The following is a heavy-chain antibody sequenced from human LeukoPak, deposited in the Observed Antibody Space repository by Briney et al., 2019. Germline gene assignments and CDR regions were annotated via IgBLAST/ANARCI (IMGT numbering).Heavy chain of an antibody. V-gene: IGHV1-8*01. D-gene: IGHD3-9*01. CDR3: ARFGGVLTGYYIWNYYYYMDV. CDR1: GYTFTSYD. Sequence: ASVKVSCKASGYTFTSYDINWVRQATGQGLEWMGWMNPNSGNTGYAQKFQGRVTMTRNTSINTAYMELSSLRSEDTAVYYCARFGGVLTGYYIWNYYYYMDVWGKGTTVTVSS. J-gene: IGHJ6*03. CDR2: MNPNSGNT.